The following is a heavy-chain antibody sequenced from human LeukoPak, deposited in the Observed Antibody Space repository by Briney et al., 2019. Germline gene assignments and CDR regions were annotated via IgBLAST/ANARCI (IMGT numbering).Heavy chain of an antibody. CDR3: ARDFFPIVDSTWYEIGY. D-gene: IGHD2-21*01. Sequence: GGSLRLSCAASGFTFSSYWMTWVRQAPGKGLEWVANIKEDGSEKYYVDSVKGRFTISRDNAKNSLYLQMNSLRAEDTAVYYCARDFFPIVDSTWYEIGYWGQGTPVTVSS. CDR2: IKEDGSEK. CDR1: GFTFSSYW. J-gene: IGHJ4*02. V-gene: IGHV3-7*01.